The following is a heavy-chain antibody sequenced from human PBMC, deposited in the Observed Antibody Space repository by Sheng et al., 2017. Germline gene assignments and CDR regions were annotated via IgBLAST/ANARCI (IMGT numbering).Heavy chain of an antibody. D-gene: IGHD6-13*01. CDR1: GGSFSGYY. CDR2: INHSGST. CDR3: GGRAADPQGYYYYGMDV. Sequence: QVQLQQWGAGLLKPSETLSLTCAVYGGSFSGYYWSWIRQPPGKGLEWIGEINHSGSTNYNPSLKSRVTISVDTSKNQFSLKLSSVTAADTAVYYCGGRAADPQGYYYYGMDVWGQGTTVTVSS. V-gene: IGHV4-34*01. J-gene: IGHJ6*02.